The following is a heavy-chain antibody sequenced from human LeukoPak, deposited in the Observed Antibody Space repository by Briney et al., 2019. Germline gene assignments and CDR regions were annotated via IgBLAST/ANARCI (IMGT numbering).Heavy chain of an antibody. D-gene: IGHD7-27*01. CDR3: ARLENWVFDY. J-gene: IGHJ4*02. CDR2: TYYRSKWRN. Sequence: SQTLSLTCAISGDSVSRNSVSWNWIRQSPSRGLEWLGRTYYRSKWRNDYAVSVKSRITVNPDTSKNQFSLQLFSVTPEDTAVYYCARLENWVFDYWGQGTLVTVSS. V-gene: IGHV6-1*01. CDR1: GDSVSRNSVS.